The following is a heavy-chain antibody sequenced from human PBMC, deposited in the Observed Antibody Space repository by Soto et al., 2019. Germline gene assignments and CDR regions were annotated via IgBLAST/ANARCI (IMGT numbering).Heavy chain of an antibody. D-gene: IGHD6-13*01. CDR1: GFTFSSYS. V-gene: IGHV3-21*01. CDR2: ISSSSSYI. CDR3: ARRASLYLSAAAGFDY. J-gene: IGHJ4*02. Sequence: EVQLVESGGGLVKPGGSLRLSCAASGFTFSSYSMNWVRQAPGKGLEWVSSISSSSSYIYYADSVKGRFTISRDNAKNSLYLQMNSLRAEDTAVYYWARRASLYLSAAAGFDYWGQGTLVTVSS.